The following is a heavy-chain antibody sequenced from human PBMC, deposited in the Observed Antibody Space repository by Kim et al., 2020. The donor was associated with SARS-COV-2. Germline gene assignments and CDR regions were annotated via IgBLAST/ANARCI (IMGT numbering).Heavy chain of an antibody. Sequence: DADSVKGRFTISRDNARSTLYLQMNSLGAEDAAVYYCARRRYTGTYCYFDYWGRGTLLTVSS. D-gene: IGHD1-26*01. CDR3: ARRRYTGTYCYFDY. V-gene: IGHV3-74*01. J-gene: IGHJ4*02.